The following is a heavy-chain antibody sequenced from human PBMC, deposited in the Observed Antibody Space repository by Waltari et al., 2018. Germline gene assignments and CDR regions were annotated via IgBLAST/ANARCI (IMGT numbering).Heavy chain of an antibody. CDR1: GFNFFDTW. Sequence: EVQLVESGGGLVKPGGSLRLSCAASGFNFFDTWMTWVSQAPGKGREWVGRMKRSADGWEAEYAPPVNGRFIISRDDSTSTLYLQMNSLKSEDTAVYYCITDPANAYVRGFDPWGQGTLVTVSS. CDR2: MKRSADGWEA. D-gene: IGHD2-2*01. V-gene: IGHV3-15*01. CDR3: ITDPANAYVRGFDP. J-gene: IGHJ5*02.